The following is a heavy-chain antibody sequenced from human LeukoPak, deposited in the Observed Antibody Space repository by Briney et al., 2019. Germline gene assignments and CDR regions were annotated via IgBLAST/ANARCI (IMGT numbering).Heavy chain of an antibody. CDR2: ISYDGINK. D-gene: IGHD7-27*01. Sequence: PGGSLRLSCAASGFSFSRYGMHWVRQAPGEGLEWVAIISYDGINKYYADSVKGRFTIPRDNSKNTLYLQMNSLRAEDTAVYYCAKSSLGLTGDPVGFDIWGQGTMVTVSS. CDR3: AKSSLGLTGDPVGFDI. CDR1: GFSFSRYG. V-gene: IGHV3-30*18. J-gene: IGHJ3*02.